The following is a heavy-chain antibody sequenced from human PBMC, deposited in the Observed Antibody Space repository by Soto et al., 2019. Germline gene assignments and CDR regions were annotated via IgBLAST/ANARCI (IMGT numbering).Heavy chain of an antibody. D-gene: IGHD6-13*01. CDR2: IYYDGSNT. CDR3: VRQAVDGSFVAVGSGFDP. J-gene: IGHJ5*02. Sequence: QVQLVESGGGVAQPGRSLRLSCAASGFSFSSYGMHWVRQAPGKGLEWVAIIYYDGSNTYYADSVKGRFTISRDSSKNTLYLQMNSLRADDTAVYYCVRQAVDGSFVAVGSGFDPGGQGTVVTVTS. V-gene: IGHV3-33*01. CDR1: GFSFSSYG.